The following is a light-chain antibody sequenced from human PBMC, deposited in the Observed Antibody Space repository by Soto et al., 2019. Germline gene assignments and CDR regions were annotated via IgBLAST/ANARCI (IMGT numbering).Light chain of an antibody. CDR1: TGPVTSGYY. Sequence: QTVVAQEPSLTVSPGGTVTLTSASSTGPVTSGYYANWFQQKPGQAPRALIYGTSNKHSWTPARFSGSLLGGKVVLTLSGVQPEDEADYYCLLYYGGAVVFGGWTQLTVL. CDR2: GTS. CDR3: LLYYGGAVV. J-gene: IGLJ2*01. V-gene: IGLV7-43*01.